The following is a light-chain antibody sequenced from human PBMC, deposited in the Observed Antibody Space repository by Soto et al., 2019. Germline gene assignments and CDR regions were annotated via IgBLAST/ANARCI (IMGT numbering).Light chain of an antibody. V-gene: IGLV1-44*01. CDR3: ATWDDSLNGWV. CDR1: SSNIGSNA. Sequence: QSVLTQPRSASGTPGQRVTISCSGSSSNIGSNAVSWYQQLPGTAPKVLIYSNNQRPSGVPDRFSGSKSGTSASLAISGLQSEDDADYYCATWDDSLNGWVFGGGTKVTV. J-gene: IGLJ3*02. CDR2: SNN.